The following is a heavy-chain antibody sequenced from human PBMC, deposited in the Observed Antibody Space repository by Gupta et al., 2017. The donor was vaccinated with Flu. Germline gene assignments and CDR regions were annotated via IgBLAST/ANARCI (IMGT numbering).Heavy chain of an antibody. CDR3: ARAQDILTGYYNINWFDP. CDR2: ISSSSSYI. D-gene: IGHD3-9*01. V-gene: IGHV3-21*01. Sequence: NWVRQAPGKGLEWVSSISSSSSYIYYADSVKGRFTISRDNAKNSLYLQMNSLRAEDTAVYYCARAQDILTGYYNINWFDPWGQGTLVTVSS. J-gene: IGHJ5*02.